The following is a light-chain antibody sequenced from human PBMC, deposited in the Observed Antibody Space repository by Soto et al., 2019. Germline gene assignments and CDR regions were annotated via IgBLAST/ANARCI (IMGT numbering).Light chain of an antibody. CDR3: LQYNTYWT. V-gene: IGKV1-5*01. CDR1: HSFSRS. CDR2: DAS. Sequence: DIPMTQSPSNLSASVGDRVSIXCRASHSFSRSVAWYEQRTGKVPKALIYDASTLESGVTSRFSGSGYGKEFNITISSLQPEDLATYECLQYNTYWTFGQGTKVDIK. J-gene: IGKJ1*01.